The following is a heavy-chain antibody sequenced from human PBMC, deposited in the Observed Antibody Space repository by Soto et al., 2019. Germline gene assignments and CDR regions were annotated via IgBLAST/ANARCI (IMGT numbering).Heavy chain of an antibody. V-gene: IGHV1-8*01. CDR3: ARTPAGVYYSSYGMDV. D-gene: IGHD3-10*01. J-gene: IGHJ6*02. CDR2: MNPNSGNT. Sequence: QVQLVQSGAEVKKPGASVKVSCKASEYTFTSYDINWVRQATGQGLEWMGWMNPNSGNTGYAQKFQGRVTMTRNTARRTADMELRSLTAEDTTVYYCARTPAGVYYSSYGMDVWGQENTVTVS. CDR1: EYTFTSYD.